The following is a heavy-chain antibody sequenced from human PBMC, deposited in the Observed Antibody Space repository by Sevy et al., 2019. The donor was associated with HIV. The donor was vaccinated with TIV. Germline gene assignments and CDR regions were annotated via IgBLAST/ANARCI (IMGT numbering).Heavy chain of an antibody. Sequence: GGSLRLSCAASGFTLTSYTMNWVRQAPGKGLEWVASISATGGSTYYADSVKGRFTISRDVSKGTLYLQMNSLTAEGTAIFYCAKTLQKLPFHPHYFDYWGQGTLVTVSS. CDR1: GFTLTSYT. J-gene: IGHJ4*02. CDR3: AKTLQKLPFHPHYFDY. D-gene: IGHD2-21*02. V-gene: IGHV3-23*01. CDR2: ISATGGST.